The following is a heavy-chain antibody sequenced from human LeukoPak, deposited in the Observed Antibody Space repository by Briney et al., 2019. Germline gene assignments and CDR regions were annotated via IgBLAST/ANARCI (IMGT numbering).Heavy chain of an antibody. V-gene: IGHV4-59*01. CDR2: IYYSGST. CDR1: GGSISSYY. CDR3: ARGGYCSSTSCYTGTFDY. J-gene: IGHJ4*02. Sequence: SETLSLTCTVSGGSISSYYWSWIRQPPGKGLEWIGYIYYSGSTNYNPSLKSRVTISVDTFKNQFSLKLSSVTAADTAVYYCARGGYCSSTSCYTGTFDYWGQGTLVTVSS. D-gene: IGHD2-2*02.